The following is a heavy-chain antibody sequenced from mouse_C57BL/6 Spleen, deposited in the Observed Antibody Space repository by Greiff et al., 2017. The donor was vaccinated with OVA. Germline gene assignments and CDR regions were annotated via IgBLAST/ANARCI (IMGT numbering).Heavy chain of an antibody. CDR1: GYTFTSYW. V-gene: IGHV1-69*01. J-gene: IGHJ2*01. Sequence: QVQLQQPGAELVMPGASVKLSCTASGYTFTSYWMHWVKQRPGQGLEWVGEIDPSDSYTNYNQKFKGKSTFTVDKSSSTAYMQLSSLTSEDSAVYYCSIYYYVSSYCDYWGQGTTLTVSS. D-gene: IGHD1-1*01. CDR2: IDPSDSYT. CDR3: SIYYYVSSYCDY.